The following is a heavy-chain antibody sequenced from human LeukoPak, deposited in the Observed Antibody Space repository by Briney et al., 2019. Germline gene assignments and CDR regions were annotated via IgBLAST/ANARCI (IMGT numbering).Heavy chain of an antibody. Sequence: ASVKVSCKASVYTFTGYYMHWVRQAPGQGLEWVGWINPNSGGTNYAQKFQGRVTMTRDTSISTAYMELRRLRYADTAVYYCAEDHYDSSSFFDYWGQGTLVTVSS. CDR3: AEDHYDSSSFFDY. J-gene: IGHJ4*02. V-gene: IGHV1-2*02. CDR2: INPNSGGT. D-gene: IGHD3-22*01. CDR1: VYTFTGYY.